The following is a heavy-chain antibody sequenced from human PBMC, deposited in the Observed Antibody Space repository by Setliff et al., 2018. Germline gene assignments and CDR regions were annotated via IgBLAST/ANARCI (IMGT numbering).Heavy chain of an antibody. D-gene: IGHD3-10*01. J-gene: IGHJ4*02. CDR3: ARHEFVGGYYGSVTYRHFDY. CDR2: IYYTGTA. CDR1: GDSISSTSYQ. V-gene: IGHV4-39*01. Sequence: SETLSLTCTVSGDSISSTSYQWGWVRQPPGKGLEWIGSIYYTGTAYYNPSLKSRVTISVDTSKNQFSLQVTSLAATDTALYFCARHEFVGGYYGSVTYRHFDYWGQGIQVTVSS.